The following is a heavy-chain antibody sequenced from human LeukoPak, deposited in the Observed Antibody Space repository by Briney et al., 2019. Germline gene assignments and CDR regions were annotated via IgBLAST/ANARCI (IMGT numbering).Heavy chain of an antibody. CDR3: ARDVAARPRSELYYFDY. J-gene: IGHJ4*02. V-gene: IGHV3-7*03. Sequence: GGSLRLSCAASGFTFSSYWMSWVRQAPGKGLEWVANIKQDGSEKYYVDSVKGRFTISRDNAKNSLYLQMNSLRAEDTAVYYCARDVAARPRSELYYFDYWGQGTLVTVSS. CDR1: GFTFSSYW. CDR2: IKQDGSEK. D-gene: IGHD6-6*01.